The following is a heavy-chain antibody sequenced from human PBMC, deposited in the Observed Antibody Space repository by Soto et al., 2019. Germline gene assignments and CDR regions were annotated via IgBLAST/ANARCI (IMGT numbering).Heavy chain of an antibody. Sequence: QVQLVQSGAEVKKPGSSVKVSCKASGGTFSSYAISWVRQAPGQGLEWMGGIIPIFGTANYAQKFQGRVTITVDESTSTAYMELSSLRSEDTAVYYCAREGTYYYDSSGYTFDYWGQGTLVTVSS. J-gene: IGHJ4*02. V-gene: IGHV1-69*01. D-gene: IGHD3-22*01. CDR3: AREGTYYYDSSGYTFDY. CDR2: IIPIFGTA. CDR1: GGTFSSYA.